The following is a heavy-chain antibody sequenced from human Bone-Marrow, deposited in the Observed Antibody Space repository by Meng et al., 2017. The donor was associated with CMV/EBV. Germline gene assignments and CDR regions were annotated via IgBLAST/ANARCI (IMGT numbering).Heavy chain of an antibody. CDR1: GGTFSSYT. J-gene: IGHJ6*02. D-gene: IGHD2-15*01. CDR3: ARVKRYCTGGSCSSTGYYGMDV. V-gene: IGHV1-69*02. CDR2: IIPILGIA. Sequence: SVKVSCKASGGTFSSYTISWVRQAPGQGLEWMGRIIPILGIANYAQKFQGRVTMTGDTSITTAYMELSRLRSDDMAVYYCARVKRYCTGGSCSSTGYYGMDVWGQGTTVTVSS.